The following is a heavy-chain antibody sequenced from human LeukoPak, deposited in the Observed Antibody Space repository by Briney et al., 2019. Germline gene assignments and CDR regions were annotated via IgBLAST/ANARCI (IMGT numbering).Heavy chain of an antibody. J-gene: IGHJ4*02. V-gene: IGHV3-23*01. Sequence: GGSLRLSCAGTGFAFNMFAIDWVRQAPGKGLEWVSGLSRGGSTTNYADSVKGRFTISRDKSQNSVFLQLNSLRPEDTAVYYWARQKRKKNVSEGVCTREYYFDSWGKGPL. CDR3: ARQKRKKNVSEGVCTREYYFDS. CDR1: GFAFNMFA. CDR2: LSRGGSTT. D-gene: IGHD2/OR15-2a*01.